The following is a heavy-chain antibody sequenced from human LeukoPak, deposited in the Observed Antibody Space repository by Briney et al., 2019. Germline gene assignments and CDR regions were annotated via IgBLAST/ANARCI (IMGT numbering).Heavy chain of an antibody. J-gene: IGHJ4*02. CDR2: ISVYNGNT. D-gene: IGHD3-9*01. CDR3: ARGRSKAYFDWFRGSVFNY. CDR1: GYTFTSYG. V-gene: IGHV1-18*01. Sequence: ASVKVSCKASGYTFTSYGISWVRQAPGQGLEWMGWISVYNGNTNYAQKLQGRVTMTTDTSTSTAYMELSSLRSEDTAVYYCARGRSKAYFDWFRGSVFNYWGQGTLVTVSS.